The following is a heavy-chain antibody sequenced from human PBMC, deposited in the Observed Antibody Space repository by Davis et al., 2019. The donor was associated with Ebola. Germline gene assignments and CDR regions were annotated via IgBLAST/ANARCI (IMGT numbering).Heavy chain of an antibody. J-gene: IGHJ4*02. V-gene: IGHV3-48*02. CDR1: GFSFRTYS. D-gene: IGHD3-16*02. Sequence: PGGSLRLSCAASGFSFRTYSMHWVRQAPGRGLEWVSSISSTSGSIYYADSVKGRFTISRDNVKNSLYLQMNTLREEDTAIYYCARDLVPSNWGQGTLVTVSS. CDR2: ISSTSGSI. CDR3: ARDLVPSN.